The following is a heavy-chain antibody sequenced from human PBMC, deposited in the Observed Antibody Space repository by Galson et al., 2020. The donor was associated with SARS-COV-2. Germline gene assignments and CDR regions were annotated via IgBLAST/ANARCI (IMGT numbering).Heavy chain of an antibody. Sequence: GESLKISCAVSGFTFSSYWMHWVRQVPGKGLEWVSRINTDGSRTTYADSVMGRFTISRDNAKNTLFLELNSLRAEDTALYYCARVSAGYYDSSGYGGYNYYGMDVWGQGTTATVSS. CDR3: ARVSAGYYDSSGYGGYNYYGMDV. CDR2: INTDGSRT. J-gene: IGHJ6*02. V-gene: IGHV3-74*03. D-gene: IGHD3-22*01. CDR1: GFTFSSYW.